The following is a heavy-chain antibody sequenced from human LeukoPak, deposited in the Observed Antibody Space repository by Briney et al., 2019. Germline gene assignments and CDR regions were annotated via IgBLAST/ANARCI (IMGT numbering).Heavy chain of an antibody. V-gene: IGHV4-34*01. Sequence: SETLCLTCGVHGGSFSGYSCNWIRQPPGKGLEWIGEINHRGSTTYNPSLKSRVTISEDTSKKQFSLKLTSVTAADTAIYYCAGGPYCSGGTCSFYFYGLAVWGPGTAVTVSS. CDR1: GGSFSGYS. J-gene: IGHJ6*02. CDR2: INHRGST. D-gene: IGHD2-15*01. CDR3: AGGPYCSGGTCSFYFYGLAV.